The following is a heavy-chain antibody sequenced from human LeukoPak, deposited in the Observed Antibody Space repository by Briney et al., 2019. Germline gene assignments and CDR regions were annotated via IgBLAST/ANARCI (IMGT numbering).Heavy chain of an antibody. CDR1: GGSISSYY. V-gene: IGHV4-4*07. J-gene: IGHJ4*02. Sequence: KTSETLSLTCTVSGGSISSYYWSWIRQPAGKGLEWIGRIYTSGSTNYNPSLKSRVTMSVDTSKNQFSLKLTSVTAADTAVYYCARDVGAGIAAAFDYWGQGTLVTVSS. CDR2: IYTSGST. D-gene: IGHD6-13*01. CDR3: ARDVGAGIAAAFDY.